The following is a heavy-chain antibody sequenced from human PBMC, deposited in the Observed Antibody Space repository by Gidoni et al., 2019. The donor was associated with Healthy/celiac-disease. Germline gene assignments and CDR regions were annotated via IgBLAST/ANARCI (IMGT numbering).Heavy chain of an antibody. Sequence: EVQLVQSGAEVKKPGESLTISCKGSGYSFTSYWSGWVRQMPGKGLEWMGIIYHGDSDTRYSPSFQGQVTISADKSISTAYLQWSSLKASDTAMYYCARSYGGNSAGGTYYFDYWGQGTLVTVSS. CDR3: ARSYGGNSAGGTYYFDY. J-gene: IGHJ4*02. V-gene: IGHV5-51*03. D-gene: IGHD4-17*01. CDR1: GYSFTSYW. CDR2: IYHGDSDT.